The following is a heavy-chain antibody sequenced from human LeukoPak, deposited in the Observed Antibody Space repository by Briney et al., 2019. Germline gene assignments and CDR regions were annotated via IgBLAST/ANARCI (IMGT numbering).Heavy chain of an antibody. V-gene: IGHV5-51*01. CDR3: AREEYFAWSNPRTNWFDP. CDR1: GYSFTSYW. D-gene: IGHD3-9*01. J-gene: IGHJ5*02. CDR2: IYPGDSDT. Sequence: GESLKISCKGSGYSFTSYWIGWVRQMPGKGLEWMGIIYPGDSDTRYSPSFQGQVTISADKSISTAYLQWSSLKASDTAMYYCAREEYFAWSNPRTNWFDPWGQGTLVTVSS.